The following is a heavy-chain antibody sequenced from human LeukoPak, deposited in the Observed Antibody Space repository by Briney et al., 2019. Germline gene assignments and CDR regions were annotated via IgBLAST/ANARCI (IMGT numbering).Heavy chain of an antibody. CDR3: ARELFNYYDSSGYFDY. D-gene: IGHD3-22*01. CDR1: GGSFSGYY. CDR2: IYYSGST. J-gene: IGHJ4*02. V-gene: IGHV4-59*01. Sequence: SETLSLTCAVYGGSFSGYYWSWIRQPPGKGLEWIGYIYYSGSTNYNPSLKSRVTISVDTSKNQFSLKLSSVTAADTAVYYCARELFNYYDSSGYFDYWGQGTLVTVSS.